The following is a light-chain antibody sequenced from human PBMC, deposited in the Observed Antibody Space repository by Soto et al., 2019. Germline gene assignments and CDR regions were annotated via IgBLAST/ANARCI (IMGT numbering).Light chain of an antibody. CDR1: QSIRSR. Sequence: DIQMTQSPSSLSASVGDTVTITCRASQSIRSRLNWYQQKPGKAPNLLIYDATSLESGVPSRFSGGGSGTDFTLTVSSLRPEDVATYYCQQGYTTPLTFGQGTKMDIK. V-gene: IGKV1-39*01. J-gene: IGKJ1*01. CDR2: DAT. CDR3: QQGYTTPLT.